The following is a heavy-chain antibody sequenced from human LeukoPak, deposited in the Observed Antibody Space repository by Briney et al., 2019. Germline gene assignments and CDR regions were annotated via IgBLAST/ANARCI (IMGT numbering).Heavy chain of an antibody. D-gene: IGHD1-26*01. V-gene: IGHV3-11*01. CDR2: ISTSGSTI. CDR1: GFIFSDYY. CDR3: AGGGGGYSGSYFSTY. Sequence: GGSLRLSCAASGFIFSDYYMSWIRQAPGKGLEWVSYISTSGSTIHYADSVKGRFTISRDNAKNSLFLQMNSLRVEDTAVYYCAGGGGGYSGSYFSTYWGQGTLVTVSS. J-gene: IGHJ4*02.